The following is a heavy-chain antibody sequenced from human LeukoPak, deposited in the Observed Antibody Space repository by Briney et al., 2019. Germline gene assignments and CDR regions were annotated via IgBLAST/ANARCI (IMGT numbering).Heavy chain of an antibody. D-gene: IGHD1-7*01. V-gene: IGHV3-11*01. CDR1: GFTFSDYY. J-gene: IGHJ3*02. CDR2: ISGSGTTM. CDR3: GRDFGLTGTKRSFDI. Sequence: PGGSLRLSCAASGFTFSDYYMGWIRQAPGKRLEWLSYISGSGTTMYYADSVKGRFTISRDNAKNSLDLPMNSLRAEDTAVYYCGRDFGLTGTKRSFDIWGQGTMVTVSS.